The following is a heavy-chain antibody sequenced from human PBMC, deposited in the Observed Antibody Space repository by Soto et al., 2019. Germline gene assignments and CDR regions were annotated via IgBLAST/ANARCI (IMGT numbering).Heavy chain of an antibody. D-gene: IGHD3-16*01. CDR2: LSNTGRT. CDR3: ARARQYYDCELDP. J-gene: IGHJ5*02. V-gene: IGHV4-31*02. Sequence: WTWIRQHPGKGLEWIGYLSNTGRTYYNPSLKSRLSISLDTSENQFSLKLTSVTAADTAIYYCARARQYYDCELDPWGQGTLVTVSS.